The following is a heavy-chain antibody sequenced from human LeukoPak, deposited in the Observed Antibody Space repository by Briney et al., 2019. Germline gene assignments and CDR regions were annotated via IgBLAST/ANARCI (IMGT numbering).Heavy chain of an antibody. J-gene: IGHJ4*02. CDR1: GFGVSVNC. Sequence: GGSLRLSCAASGFGVSVNCMSWVRQAPGKGLEWVSVLYASGITKYADFVKGRFSISRDTSDNTLNLQMNGLGAEDSAVYYCAAKGNGYTGIYVFAHWGQGTRVTVSA. CDR2: LYASGIT. CDR3: AAKGNGYTGIYVFAH. V-gene: IGHV3-66*01. D-gene: IGHD1-26*01.